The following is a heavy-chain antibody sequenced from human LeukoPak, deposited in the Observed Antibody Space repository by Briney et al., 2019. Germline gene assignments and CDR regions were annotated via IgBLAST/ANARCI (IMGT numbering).Heavy chain of an antibody. CDR2: INPSGGST. CDR1: GYTFTSYY. V-gene: IGHV1-46*01. D-gene: IGHD2-2*01. Sequence: ASVKVSCKASGYTFTSYYMHWVRQAPGQGLEWMGIINPSGGSTSYAQKFQGRVTMTRDTSTSTVYMELSSPRSEDTAVYYCARVPRSTTPPDYWGQGTLVTVSS. CDR3: ARVPRSTTPPDY. J-gene: IGHJ4*02.